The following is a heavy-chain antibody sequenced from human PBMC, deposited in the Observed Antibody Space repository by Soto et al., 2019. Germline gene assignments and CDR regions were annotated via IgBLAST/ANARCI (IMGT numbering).Heavy chain of an antibody. J-gene: IGHJ4*02. Sequence: RRLSGEASGFTFSRASMNWVRQVPGKGLEWVASISSASSETWYADSVKGRFIISRDNAQNSLFLQMNTLRPEDSAIYYCARVAYWGPRTQVTVSS. V-gene: IGHV3-21*01. CDR3: ARVAY. CDR2: ISSASSET. CDR1: GFTFSRAS.